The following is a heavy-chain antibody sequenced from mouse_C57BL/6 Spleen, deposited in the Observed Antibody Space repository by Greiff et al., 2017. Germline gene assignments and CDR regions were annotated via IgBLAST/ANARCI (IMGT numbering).Heavy chain of an antibody. CDR2: IRNKANGYTT. V-gene: IGHV7-3*01. CDR3: ARSSDYYAMDY. J-gene: IGHJ4*01. D-gene: IGHD6-1*01. CDR1: GFTFTDYY. Sequence: EVQVVESGGGLVQPGGSLSLSCAASGFTFTDYYMSWVRQTPGKALEWLGFIRNKANGYTTEYSASVKGRFTISRDNSQSILYLQMNALRAEDSATYYCARSSDYYAMDYWGQGTSVTVSS.